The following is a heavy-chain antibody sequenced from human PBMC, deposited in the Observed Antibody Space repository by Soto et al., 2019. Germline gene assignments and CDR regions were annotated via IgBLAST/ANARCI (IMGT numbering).Heavy chain of an antibody. CDR2: INHSGST. D-gene: IGHD6-13*01. CDR3: TRGQGDSSSGYNY. J-gene: IGHJ4*02. V-gene: IGHV4-34*01. Sequence: SETLSLTCAVYGGSFSGYYWSWIRQPPGKGLEWIGEINHSGSTNYNPSLKSRVTISVDTSKNQFSLKLRSVTAADTPVHYCTRGQGDSSSGYNYWGQGTLVTVSS. CDR1: GGSFSGYY.